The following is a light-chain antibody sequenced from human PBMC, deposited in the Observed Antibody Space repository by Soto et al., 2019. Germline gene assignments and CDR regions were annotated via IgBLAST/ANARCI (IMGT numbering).Light chain of an antibody. Sequence: ALTQPASVSGSPGQSITISCTGTSSDVGGYNYVSWHQQHPGKAPKLMIYDVSNRPSGVSNRFSGSKSGNTASLTISGLQAEDEADYYCSSYTSSSTVVFGGGTQLTVL. V-gene: IGLV2-14*01. CDR1: SSDVGGYNY. J-gene: IGLJ2*01. CDR2: DVS. CDR3: SSYTSSSTVV.